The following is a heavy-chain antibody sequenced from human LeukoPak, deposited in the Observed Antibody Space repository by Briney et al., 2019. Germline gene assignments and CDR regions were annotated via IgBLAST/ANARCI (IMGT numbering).Heavy chain of an antibody. CDR2: ISGSGGST. CDR3: AKATVLNYLNSAGRFDY. J-gene: IGHJ4*02. D-gene: IGHD1-7*01. CDR1: GFTFSSYA. Sequence: PGGSLRLSCAASGFTFSSYAMSWVRQAPGKGLEWVSAISGSGGSTYYADSVKGRFTISRDNSKNTLYLQMNSLRAEDTAVYYCAKATVLNYLNSAGRFDYWGQGTLVTVSS. V-gene: IGHV3-23*01.